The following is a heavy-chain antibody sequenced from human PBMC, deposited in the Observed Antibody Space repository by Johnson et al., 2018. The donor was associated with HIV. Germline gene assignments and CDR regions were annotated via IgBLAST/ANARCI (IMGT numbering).Heavy chain of an antibody. CDR1: GFSFGEYA. D-gene: IGHD6-13*01. CDR3: SRGIAAAGTPVAFDV. V-gene: IGHV3-49*05. Sequence: VHLVESGGGLVKPGGSLRLSCAASGFSFGEYAMSWFRQAPGKGLEWVSFIRSKAYGGTTEYAASVKGRFIISRADSKSIAYLQMTSLKTEDTGVYYCSRGIAAAGTPVAFDVWGQGTMVIVFS. CDR2: IRSKAYGGTT. J-gene: IGHJ3*01.